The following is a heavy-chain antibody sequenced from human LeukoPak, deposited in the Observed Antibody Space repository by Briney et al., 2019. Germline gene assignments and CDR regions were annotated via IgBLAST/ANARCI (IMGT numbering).Heavy chain of an antibody. CDR1: GYDFSTKW. V-gene: IGHV5-51*01. CDR2: IYPTDSIT. CDR3: ARLAPDYADYWFDP. Sequence: WESLKISCRTSGYDFSTKWIAWVRQMPGKGLEWMGIIYPTDSITRYSPSFQGHVTISADTSISTAYLQWTSLKPSDTAIYYCARLAPDYADYWFDPWGQGTLVTVSS. D-gene: IGHD4-17*01. J-gene: IGHJ5*02.